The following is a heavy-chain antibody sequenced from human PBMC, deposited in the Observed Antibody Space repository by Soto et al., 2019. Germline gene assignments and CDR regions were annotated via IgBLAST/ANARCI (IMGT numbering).Heavy chain of an antibody. J-gene: IGHJ4*02. CDR3: ARDRGSYALDY. Sequence: QVQMVQSGAEVKKPGASVKVSCKASGYTFTSYGISWVRQAPGQGLEWMGWISANNGNTNYAQKLQGRVTMTTDTSTSTADMELRSLRSDDTAVYYCARDRGSYALDYWGQGTLVTVSS. CDR2: ISANNGNT. D-gene: IGHD1-26*01. CDR1: GYTFTSYG. V-gene: IGHV1-18*01.